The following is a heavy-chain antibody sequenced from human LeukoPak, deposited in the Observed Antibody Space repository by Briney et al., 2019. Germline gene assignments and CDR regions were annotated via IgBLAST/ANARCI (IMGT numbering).Heavy chain of an antibody. Sequence: GASVKVSCKASGYTFTSYGISWVRQAPGQGLEWMGWISAYNGNTNYAQKLQGRVTMTTDTSTSTAYMELRSLRSDDTAVYYCARGGSGWYSHSWFDPWGQGTLVTVSS. V-gene: IGHV1-18*01. D-gene: IGHD6-19*01. CDR2: ISAYNGNT. J-gene: IGHJ5*02. CDR3: ARGGSGWYSHSWFDP. CDR1: GYTFTSYG.